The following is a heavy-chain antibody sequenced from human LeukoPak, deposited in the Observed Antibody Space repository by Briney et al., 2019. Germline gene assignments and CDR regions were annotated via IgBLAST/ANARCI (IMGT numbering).Heavy chain of an antibody. CDR1: GGSISSGDYY. Sequence: PSETLSLTCTVSGGSISSGDYYWSWIRQPPGKGLEWIGYIYYSGSTYYNPSLKSRVTISVDMSKNQFSLKLGSVTAADTAVYYCARGAGIVVVTSFDYWGQGTLVTVSS. V-gene: IGHV4-30-4*01. CDR2: IYYSGST. D-gene: IGHD3-22*01. CDR3: ARGAGIVVVTSFDY. J-gene: IGHJ4*02.